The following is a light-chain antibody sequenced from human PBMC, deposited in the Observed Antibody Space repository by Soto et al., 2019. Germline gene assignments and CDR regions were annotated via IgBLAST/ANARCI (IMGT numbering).Light chain of an antibody. Sequence: DIVMTQSPDSLAVSLGERATITCKSSQTVLDSSNNKDYLTWYQQKPGKAPKLLIYAASSLQNGVPSRFSGSGSGTDFTLTISSLQPEDFATYYCQQSYSTPWTFGQGTKVDI. J-gene: IGKJ1*01. V-gene: IGKV1-39*01. CDR2: AAS. CDR3: QQSYSTPWT. CDR1: QTVLDSSNNKDY.